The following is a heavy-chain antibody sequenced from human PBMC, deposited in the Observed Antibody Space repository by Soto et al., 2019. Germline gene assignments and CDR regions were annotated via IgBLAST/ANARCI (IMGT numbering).Heavy chain of an antibody. J-gene: IGHJ4*02. CDR3: ASYHANSRRGYFDY. D-gene: IGHD6-13*01. CDR1: GGTFSSYA. Sequence: SVKVSCKASGGTFSSYAISWVRQAPGQGLEWMGGIIPIFGTANYAQKFQGRVTITADESTSTAYMELSSLRSEDTAVYYCASYHANSRRGYFDYWGQGTLVTVSS. CDR2: IIPIFGTA. V-gene: IGHV1-69*13.